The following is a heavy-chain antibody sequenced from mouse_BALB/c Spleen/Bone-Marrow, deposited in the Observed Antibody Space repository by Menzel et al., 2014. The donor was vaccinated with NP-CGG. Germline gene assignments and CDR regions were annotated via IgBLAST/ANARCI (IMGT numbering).Heavy chain of an antibody. CDR2: MSSSGST. Sequence: VPLVESGPGLVKPSPSLSLPCTVPGSSITGDYALNWIRQFPGNKLEWMGYMSSSGSTSYRPSLKSRISITRDTSKNQFFLQLNSVTAEDTGTYYCARDYYGSSYFDYWGQGTTLTVSS. V-gene: IGHV3-2*02. CDR3: ARDYYGSSYFDY. CDR1: GSSITGDYA. J-gene: IGHJ2*01. D-gene: IGHD1-1*01.